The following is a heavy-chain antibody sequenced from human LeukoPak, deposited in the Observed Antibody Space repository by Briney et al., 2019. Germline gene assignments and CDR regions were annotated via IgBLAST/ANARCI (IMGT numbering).Heavy chain of an antibody. CDR3: ARGFDAHNAFDI. CDR1: GGSIRSSDYY. J-gene: IGHJ3*02. V-gene: IGHV4-30-4*01. CDR2: IYYSGST. Sequence: SETLSLTCTVSGGSIRSSDYYWSWIRQPPGTGLEWIGYIYYSGSTSYNPSLKSRITISVDTSKNQFSLKLTSVTAADTAVYYCARGFDAHNAFDIWGQGTMVTVSS. D-gene: IGHD3-9*01.